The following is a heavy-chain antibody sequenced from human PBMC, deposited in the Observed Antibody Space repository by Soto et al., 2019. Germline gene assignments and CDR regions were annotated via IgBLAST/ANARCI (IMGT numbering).Heavy chain of an antibody. D-gene: IGHD3-3*01. CDR1: GGTFSNYA. CDR2: IIPIFGTP. J-gene: IGHJ6*02. Sequence: QVQLVQSGAEVKKPGSSVRVSCKASGGTFSNYALTWVRQAPGQGLEWMGGIIPIFGTPNYAQKFRGRVTITADESTSTAYRELSSLRSEDTAVYYCARGVTIFGVVTTYSYYGMDAWGQGTTVTVSS. V-gene: IGHV1-69*12. CDR3: ARGVTIFGVVTTYSYYGMDA.